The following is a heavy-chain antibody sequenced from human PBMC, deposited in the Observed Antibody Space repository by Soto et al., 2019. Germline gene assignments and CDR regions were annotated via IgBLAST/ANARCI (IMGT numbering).Heavy chain of an antibody. CDR2: IYYSGNT. Sequence: QVQLQESGPGLVKPSETLSLTCTVSNDSISNYYWGWIRQPPGKGLEWVGYIYYSGNTNYNPSLKSRVTMSVDTSKREVYLKLNSVTAADTAMYYCARQPWKFEVGSSTDAFDIWGQGTMVTVSS. V-gene: IGHV4-59*08. J-gene: IGHJ3*02. CDR1: NDSISNYY. D-gene: IGHD2-2*01. CDR3: ARQPWKFEVGSSTDAFDI.